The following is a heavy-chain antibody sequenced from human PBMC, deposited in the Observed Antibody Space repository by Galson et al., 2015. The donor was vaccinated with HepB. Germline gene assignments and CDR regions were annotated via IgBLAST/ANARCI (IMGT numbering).Heavy chain of an antibody. CDR3: ARVAFRGYSNAFDI. D-gene: IGHD5-18*01. CDR1: GFTFSSYS. CDR2: ISSSSSTI. Sequence: SLRLSCAASGFTFSSYSMNRVRQAPGKGLEWVSYISSSSSTIYYADSVKGRFTISRDNAKNSLYLQMNSLRAEDTAVYYCARVAFRGYSNAFDIWGQGTMVTVSS. V-gene: IGHV3-48*04. J-gene: IGHJ3*02.